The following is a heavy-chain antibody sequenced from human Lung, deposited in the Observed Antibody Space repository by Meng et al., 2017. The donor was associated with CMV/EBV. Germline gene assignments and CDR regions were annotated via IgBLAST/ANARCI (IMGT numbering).Heavy chain of an antibody. V-gene: IGHV4-59*01. CDR2: IYHSGST. D-gene: IGHD6-13*01. J-gene: IGHJ4*02. CDR3: ARFLGISSGSFRLDS. Sequence: SETXSLXXTVSGGSISSYYWNWIRQPPGKGLEWIGYIYHSGSTNYNPSLKSRVSMSLDTSKNQFSLKVSSVTAADTAVYYCARFLGISSGSFRLDSWGQGTXVTVSS. CDR1: GGSISSYY.